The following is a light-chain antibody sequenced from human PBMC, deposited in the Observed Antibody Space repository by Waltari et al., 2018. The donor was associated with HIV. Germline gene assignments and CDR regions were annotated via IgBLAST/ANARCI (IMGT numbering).Light chain of an antibody. CDR2: EVS. CDR3: SSYAGSNWV. J-gene: IGLJ3*02. Sequence: QSALTQPPSASGSPGQSVTISRTATSSYVGGYNYVSWYQQHPGKAPKFIIYEVSKRPSGVPDRFSGSKSGNTASLTVSGLQAEDEADYYCSSYAGSNWVFGGGTKLTVL. CDR1: SSYVGGYNY. V-gene: IGLV2-8*01.